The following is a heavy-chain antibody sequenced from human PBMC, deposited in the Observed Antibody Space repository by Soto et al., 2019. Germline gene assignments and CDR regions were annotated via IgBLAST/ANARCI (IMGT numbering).Heavy chain of an antibody. D-gene: IGHD2-8*01. J-gene: IGHJ6*02. V-gene: IGHV3-33*05. CDR1: GFIFSGYG. Sequence: QLVESGGGVVQPGRSLRLSCSASGFIFSGYGMHWVRQAPGKGLEWVAVISYDETNKYYADSVKGRFTISRDNSKNTVFLQASSLRDDDTGVYYCARDRGMGYYFFAMEVWGQGTTVTVSS. CDR3: ARDRGMGYYFFAMEV. CDR2: ISYDETNK.